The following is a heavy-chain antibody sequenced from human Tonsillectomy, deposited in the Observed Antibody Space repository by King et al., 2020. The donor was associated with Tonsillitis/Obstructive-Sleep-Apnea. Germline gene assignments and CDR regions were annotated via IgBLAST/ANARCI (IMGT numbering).Heavy chain of an antibody. V-gene: IGHV1-46*01. Sequence: VQLVQSGAEVKKPGASVKVSCKASGYTFTRNYVHWVRQAPGQGLEWMGIINPSDGITTYAQKFQDRVTMTRDTSTSTVNMERSRLRAEDTAIYYCVRDDKDGRHLDYWGQGSLVSVSS. J-gene: IGHJ4*02. D-gene: IGHD2-15*01. CDR1: GYTFTRNY. CDR3: VRDDKDGRHLDY. CDR2: INPSDGIT.